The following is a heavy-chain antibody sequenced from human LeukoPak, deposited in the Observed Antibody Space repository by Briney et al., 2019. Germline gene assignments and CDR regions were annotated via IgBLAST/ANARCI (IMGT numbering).Heavy chain of an antibody. D-gene: IGHD3-22*01. J-gene: IGHJ4*02. V-gene: IGHV3-43*02. CDR2: ISGDGGWT. CDR3: AKDGGGGYSSTYFFDN. CDR1: GFTFDGYA. Sequence: PGGSLRLSCAASGFTFDGYAMHWVRHAPGKGLLWVSLISGDGGWTYYADSLKGRFTISRDNSKNSLYLQMNSLTTEDTALYYCAKDGGGGYSSTYFFDNWGQGTLVTVSS.